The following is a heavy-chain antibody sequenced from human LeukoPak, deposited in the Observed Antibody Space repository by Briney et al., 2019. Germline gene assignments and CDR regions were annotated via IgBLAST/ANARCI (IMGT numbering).Heavy chain of an antibody. J-gene: IGHJ4*02. Sequence: ASVKVSCKASGYTFTSYGISWVRQAPGQGREWMGLISAYNGNTNYAQKLQGRVTMTTDTSTSTAYMELRSLRSEDPDVYYCARDAPNVLLWFGEFLDYWGQGTLVTVSS. D-gene: IGHD3-10*01. V-gene: IGHV1-18*01. CDR1: GYTFTSYG. CDR2: ISAYNGNT. CDR3: ARDAPNVLLWFGEFLDY.